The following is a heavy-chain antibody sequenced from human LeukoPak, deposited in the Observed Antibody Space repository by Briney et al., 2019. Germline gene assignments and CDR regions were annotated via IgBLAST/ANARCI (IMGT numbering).Heavy chain of an antibody. CDR3: ARDGGSTSWGGYYFDY. Sequence: GGSLRLSCAASGFTFSSYDMHWVRQATGKGPEWVSAIGTAGDTYYPGSVKGRFTISRENAKNSLYLQMNSLRAGDTAVYYCARDGGSTSWGGYYFDYWGQGTLVTVSS. J-gene: IGHJ4*02. CDR1: GFTFSSYD. CDR2: IGTAGDT. D-gene: IGHD2-2*01. V-gene: IGHV3-13*01.